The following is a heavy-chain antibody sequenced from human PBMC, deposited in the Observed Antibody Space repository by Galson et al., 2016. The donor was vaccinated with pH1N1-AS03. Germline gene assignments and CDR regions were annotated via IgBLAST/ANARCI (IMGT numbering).Heavy chain of an antibody. CDR2: ISWNDNK. D-gene: IGHD2-21*02. V-gene: IGHV2-5*01. Sequence: PALVKPTQTLTLTCTSSGFSLSTSEVGVGWIRQPPGKALEWLVLISWNDNKLCRPSLKSRLTITKDTSKNQVVLTMTNMDPEDTATYYCGHSTAGYWGQGILVTVSS. J-gene: IGHJ4*02. CDR1: GFSLSTSEVG. CDR3: GHSTAGY.